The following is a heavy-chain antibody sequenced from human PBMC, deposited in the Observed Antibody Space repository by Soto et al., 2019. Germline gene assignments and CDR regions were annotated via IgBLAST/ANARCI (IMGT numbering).Heavy chain of an antibody. V-gene: IGHV3-23*01. CDR2: ISGSGGTT. J-gene: IGHJ4*02. CDR3: ATISDRGIAAALDF. CDR1: TFIFTNYA. D-gene: IGHD6-13*01. Sequence: RLSCAASTFIFTNYAMSWVRQAPGEGLEWVSAISGSGGTTYYAESVKGRFSISRDNSKNTLYLQLNSLRVEDTAIYYCATISDRGIAAALDFWGQGXLVTVYS.